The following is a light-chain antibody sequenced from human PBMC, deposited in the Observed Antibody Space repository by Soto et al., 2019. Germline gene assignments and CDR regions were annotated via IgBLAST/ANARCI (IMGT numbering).Light chain of an antibody. V-gene: IGKV1-27*01. CDR1: QGISNY. CDR2: AAS. CDR3: QXSYSTPLT. J-gene: IGKJ4*01. Sequence: DLQWTPSPSFLSASLGGSVTITCRASQGISNYLAWYQQKTGKVPKLLIYAASTLQSGVPSRFSGSGSGTDLNLTISSLQPEDFATYYCQXSYSTPLTFGGGTKVDIK.